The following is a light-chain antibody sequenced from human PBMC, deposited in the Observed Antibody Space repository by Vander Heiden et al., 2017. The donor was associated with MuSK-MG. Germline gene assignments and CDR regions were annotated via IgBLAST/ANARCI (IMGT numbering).Light chain of an antibody. J-gene: IGKJ3*01. CDR2: NAS. CDR3: QHHGSSPPFT. V-gene: IGKV3-20*01. Sequence: EVVLPQSPGTLSLSPGERATLSCRASQSISNYLAWYQQKPGQAPRLLIFNASTRAAGIPDRISGSGSGTDFTLTISRLEPEDFAVYYCQHHGSSPPFTFGPGTTVDT. CDR1: QSISNY.